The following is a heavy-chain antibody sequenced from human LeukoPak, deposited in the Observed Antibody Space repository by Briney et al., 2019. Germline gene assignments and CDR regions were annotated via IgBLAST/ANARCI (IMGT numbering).Heavy chain of an antibody. CDR3: ASTTYYDILTGYYTDY. Sequence: GSLRLSCTASGFTFGDYAMSWFRQPPGKGLEWIGEIYHSGSTNYNPSLKSRVTISVDTSKNQFSLKLSSVTAADTAVYYCASTTYYDILTGYYTDYWGQGTLVTVSS. CDR2: IYHSGST. V-gene: IGHV4-34*08. J-gene: IGHJ4*02. D-gene: IGHD3-9*01. CDR1: GFTFGDYA.